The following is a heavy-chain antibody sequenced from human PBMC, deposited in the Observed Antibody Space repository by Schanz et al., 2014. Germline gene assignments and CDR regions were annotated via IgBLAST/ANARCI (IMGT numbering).Heavy chain of an antibody. CDR3: TTYCDGGCAIDN. D-gene: IGHD6-19*01. J-gene: IGHJ4*02. CDR1: GFTFDPYA. CDR2: IKSKTDGGTT. Sequence: EVQLVESGGGLVQPGGSLRLSCAGSGFTFDPYAMHWLRQSPGKGLEWVGRIKSKTDGGTTDYAAPVKGRFTISRDDSKNTLFLQMNSLKTEGTAVYYCTTYCDGGCAIDNWGQGALVTVSS. V-gene: IGHV3-15*01.